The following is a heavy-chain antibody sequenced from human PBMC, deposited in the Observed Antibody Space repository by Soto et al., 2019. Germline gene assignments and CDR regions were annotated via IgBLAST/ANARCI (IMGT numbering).Heavy chain of an antibody. CDR3: AKDPNYSNYVLSGMDV. CDR2: ISYDGSNK. J-gene: IGHJ6*02. Sequence: QVQLVESGGGVVQPGRSLRLSCAASGFTFSSYGMHWVRQAPGKGLEWVAVISYDGSNKYYADSVKGRFTISRDNSKNTLYLQMNSLRAEDTAVYYCAKDPNYSNYVLSGMDVWGQGTTVTVSS. CDR1: GFTFSSYG. V-gene: IGHV3-30*18. D-gene: IGHD4-4*01.